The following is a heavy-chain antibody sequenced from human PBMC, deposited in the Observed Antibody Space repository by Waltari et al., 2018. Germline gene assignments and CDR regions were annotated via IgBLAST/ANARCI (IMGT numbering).Heavy chain of an antibody. CDR3: ARGNTASLDY. Sequence: HLVESGGGLIQPGGSLRLSCAASGFTVTNYYMSWVRQAPGRGLVGVSVIYSAVTTYYADSVKGRFTISRDTFRNTLYLQMDNLRPDDTAVYYCARGNTASLDYWGQGTLVTVSS. CDR2: IYSAVTT. D-gene: IGHD2-21*02. CDR1: GFTVTNYY. J-gene: IGHJ4*02. V-gene: IGHV3-53*01.